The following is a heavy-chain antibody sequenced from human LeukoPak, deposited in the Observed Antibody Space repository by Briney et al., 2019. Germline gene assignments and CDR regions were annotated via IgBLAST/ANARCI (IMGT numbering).Heavy chain of an antibody. CDR3: ARDAAGKAMKGFDY. CDR1: GGSISGYF. CDR2: IYHDGST. Sequence: SETLSLTCTVSGGSISGYFWNWIRQSPGKGLEWIGYIYHDGSTSYNPSLKSRVTMSVDTSKNQFSLKLSSVTATDTALYYCARDAAGKAMKGFDYWGQGTLVTVSS. V-gene: IGHV4-59*12. D-gene: IGHD6-13*01. J-gene: IGHJ4*02.